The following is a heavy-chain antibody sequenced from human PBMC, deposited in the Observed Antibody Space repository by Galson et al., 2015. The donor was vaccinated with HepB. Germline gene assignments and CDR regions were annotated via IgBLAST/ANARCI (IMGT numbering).Heavy chain of an antibody. V-gene: IGHV4-59*01. D-gene: IGHD4-17*01. CDR1: GGSISSYY. CDR2: IYYGGST. CDR3: ARTTTVEAGYGMDV. Sequence: LSLTCTVSGGSISSYYWSWIRQPPGKGLEWIGYIYYGGSTNYNPSLKSRVTISVDTSKNQFSLKLSSVTAADTAVYYCARTTTVEAGYGMDVWGQGTTVTVSS. J-gene: IGHJ6*02.